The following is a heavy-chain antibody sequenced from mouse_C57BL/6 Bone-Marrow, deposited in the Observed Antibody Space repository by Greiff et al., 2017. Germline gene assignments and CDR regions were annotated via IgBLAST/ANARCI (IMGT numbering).Heavy chain of an antibody. CDR3: ARGDYGSSFDY. CDR2: ISNGGGST. D-gene: IGHD1-1*01. J-gene: IGHJ2*01. V-gene: IGHV5-12*01. CDR1: GFTFSDYY. Sequence: EVQLVESGGGLVQPGGSLKLSCAASGFTFSDYYMYLVRQTPEKRLEWVAYISNGGGSTYYPDTVKGRFTISRDNAKNTLYLQMSRLKSEDTAMYYCARGDYGSSFDYWGQGTTLTVSS.